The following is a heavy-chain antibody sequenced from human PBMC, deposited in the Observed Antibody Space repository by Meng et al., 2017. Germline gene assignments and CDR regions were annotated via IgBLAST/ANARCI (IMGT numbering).Heavy chain of an antibody. CDR3: AKAVTYYYDSSGYYPTYYFDY. Sequence: GESLKISCAASGFTFSSYAMSWVRQAPGKGLEWVSAISGSGGSTYYADSVKGRFTISRDNSKNTLYLQMNSLRAEGTAVYYCAKAVTYYYDSSGYYPTYYFDYWGQGTLVTASS. CDR1: GFTFSSYA. J-gene: IGHJ4*02. D-gene: IGHD3-22*01. CDR2: ISGSGGST. V-gene: IGHV3-23*01.